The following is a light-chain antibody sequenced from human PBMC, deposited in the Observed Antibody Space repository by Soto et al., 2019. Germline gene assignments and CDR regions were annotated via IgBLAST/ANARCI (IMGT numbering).Light chain of an antibody. J-gene: IGLJ1*01. V-gene: IGLV2-14*01. Sequence: QSALTQPASVSGSPGQSITFSCTRASSDIGAYNYVSWYQQHPGKAPKLMIYDVSNRPSGVSDRFSGSKSGNTASLAISGLQAEDEADYYCSSYTTSSTRVFGTGTKVTVL. CDR3: SSYTTSSTRV. CDR1: SSDIGAYNY. CDR2: DVS.